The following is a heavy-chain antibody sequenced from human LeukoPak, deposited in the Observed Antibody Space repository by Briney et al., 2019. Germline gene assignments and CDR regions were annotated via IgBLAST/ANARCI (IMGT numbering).Heavy chain of an antibody. CDR3: AKDSGSGNYSPYYYFYYMDV. J-gene: IGHJ6*03. Sequence: QPGGSLRLSCAASGFTFSSYAMSWVRQAPGRGLEWVAFIRYDGNNKYYADSVKGRFTISRDNSKNTLYLQMNSLRAEDTAVYFCAKDSGSGNYSPYYYFYYMDVWGKGTTVTISS. CDR1: GFTFSSYA. CDR2: IRYDGNNK. V-gene: IGHV3-30*02. D-gene: IGHD3-10*01.